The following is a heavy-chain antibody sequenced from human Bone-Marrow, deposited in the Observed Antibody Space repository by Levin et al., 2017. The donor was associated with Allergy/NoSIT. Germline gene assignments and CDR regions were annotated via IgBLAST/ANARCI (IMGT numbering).Heavy chain of an antibody. V-gene: IGHV4-34*01. CDR1: GESFSGYF. J-gene: IGHJ4*02. CDR2: INFNGIT. CDR3: ARGGEVPSQYYFDY. D-gene: IGHD1-1*01. Sequence: ESLKISCAVNGESFSGYFWTWIRQSPGKGLEWIGQINFNGITTYNPSLKSRVIISVDPTKKQFSLKLNFLTAADTAVYFCARGGEVPSQYYFDYWGQGTLVTVSS.